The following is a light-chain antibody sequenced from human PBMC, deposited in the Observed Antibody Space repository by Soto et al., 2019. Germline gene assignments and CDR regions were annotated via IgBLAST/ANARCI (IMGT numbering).Light chain of an antibody. CDR3: QVWDTSSDHYV. Sequence: SYELTQPPSVSVAPRETARIACGGNNIGSKSVHWYQQRPGQAPVVVMYYNSDRPSGIPERFSGSNSGNTATLTISRVEAGDEADYYCQVWDTSSDHYVFGTGTKLTVL. CDR2: YNS. CDR1: NIGSKS. J-gene: IGLJ1*01. V-gene: IGLV3-21*04.